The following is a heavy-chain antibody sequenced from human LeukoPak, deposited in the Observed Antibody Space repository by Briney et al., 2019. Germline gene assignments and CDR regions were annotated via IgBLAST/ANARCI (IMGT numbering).Heavy chain of an antibody. D-gene: IGHD3-9*01. CDR1: GGSISSYY. J-gene: IGHJ4*02. CDR2: NYYSGST. CDR3: AREMGAYYDILTGYYRGGYFDY. Sequence: SETLSLTCTVSGGSISSYYWSWIRQPPGKGLEWIGYNYYSGSTNYNPSLKSRVTISVDTSKNQFSLKLSSVTAADTAVYYCAREMGAYYDILTGYYRGGYFDYWGQGTLVTVSS. V-gene: IGHV4-59*12.